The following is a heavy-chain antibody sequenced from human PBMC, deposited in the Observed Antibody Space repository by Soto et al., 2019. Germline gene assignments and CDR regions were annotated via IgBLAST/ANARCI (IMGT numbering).Heavy chain of an antibody. J-gene: IGHJ6*02. CDR3: AKDLKYLAVAGTPWYYGMDV. D-gene: IGHD6-19*01. V-gene: IGHV3-30*18. CDR1: GFTFSTYG. Sequence: QVQLVESGGGVVQAGRSLRLSCAASGFTFSTYGMHWVRQAPGKGLEWVAAISYDGSNKYYADSVKGRFTISRDNSKNTLYLQMNSLRAEDTAVYYCAKDLKYLAVAGTPWYYGMDVWGQGTTVTVSS. CDR2: ISYDGSNK.